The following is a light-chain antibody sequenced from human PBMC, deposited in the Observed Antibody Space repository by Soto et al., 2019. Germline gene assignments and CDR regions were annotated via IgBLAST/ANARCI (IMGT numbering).Light chain of an antibody. CDR3: HQIDTLPK. J-gene: IGKJ3*01. V-gene: IGKV1-33*01. CDR2: DAS. Sequence: DIQMTQSPSSLSASVGDRVTITCQASQDISNYLNWYQQKPGKAPKLLIYDASNLETRVPSRFNGSGPGTDFTFPINPLHPEDIATYYCHQIDTLPKFGPGTKMDIK. CDR1: QDISNY.